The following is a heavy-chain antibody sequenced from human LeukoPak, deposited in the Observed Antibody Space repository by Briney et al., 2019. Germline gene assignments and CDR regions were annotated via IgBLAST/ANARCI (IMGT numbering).Heavy chain of an antibody. CDR2: IYPGDSDT. CDR1: GYSFTSYW. CDR3: ARIEDGDYDCFDP. J-gene: IGHJ5*02. V-gene: IGHV5-51*01. Sequence: GKSLKISCKGSGYSFTSYWIGWVRQVPGKGLEWMGIIYPGDSDTRYSPSFQGQVTISADKSISTAYLQWSSLKASDTAMYYCARIEDGDYDCFDPWGQGTLVTVS. D-gene: IGHD4-17*01.